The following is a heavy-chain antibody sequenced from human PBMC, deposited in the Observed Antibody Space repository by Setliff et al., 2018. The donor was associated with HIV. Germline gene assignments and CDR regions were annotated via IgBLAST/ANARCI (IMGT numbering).Heavy chain of an antibody. CDR3: ARGLDYDFWSGYHELTFYLDY. V-gene: IGHV7-4-1*02. CDR1: GYTFTTYP. CDR2: INTNAGNS. Sequence: ASVKVSCKASGYTFTTYPMDWVRQAPGQGLEGMGWINTNAGNSIYAQGFTGRFVFSFDTSDSTAYLQIIDLKAEDTSVYYCARGLDYDFWSGYHELTFYLDYWGQGSLVTVSS. J-gene: IGHJ4*02. D-gene: IGHD3-3*01.